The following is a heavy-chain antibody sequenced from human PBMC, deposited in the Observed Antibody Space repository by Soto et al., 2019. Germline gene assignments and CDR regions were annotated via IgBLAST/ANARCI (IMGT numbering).Heavy chain of an antibody. CDR3: ARLAYYYDSTGYSFDY. CDR2: IFYSGST. V-gene: IGHV4-59*08. D-gene: IGHD3-22*01. CDR1: GGSISGYY. Sequence: SETLSLTCTVSGGSISGYYWSWIRQPPGEGLEWIGYIFYSGSTNYKPSLKSRVTVSVDTSKNQFSLKLSSVTAADTAVYYCARLAYYYDSTGYSFDYWGQGILVTVSS. J-gene: IGHJ4*02.